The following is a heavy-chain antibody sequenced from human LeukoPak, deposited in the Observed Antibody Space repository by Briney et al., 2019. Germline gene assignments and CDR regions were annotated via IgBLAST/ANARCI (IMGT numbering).Heavy chain of an antibody. CDR2: ISWNSGSI. V-gene: IGHV3-9*01. Sequence: SLRLSCAASGFTFDDYAMHWVRQAPGKGLEWVSGISWNSGSIGYADSVKGRFTISRDNAKNSLYLQMNSLRAEDTAVYYCTKDPNGDYVGAFDFWGQGTMVTVSS. J-gene: IGHJ3*01. D-gene: IGHD4-17*01. CDR3: TKDPNGDYVGAFDF. CDR1: GFTFDDYA.